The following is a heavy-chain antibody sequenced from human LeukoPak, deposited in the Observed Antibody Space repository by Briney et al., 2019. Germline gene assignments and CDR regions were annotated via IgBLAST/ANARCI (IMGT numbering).Heavy chain of an antibody. CDR2: IWYDGSNK. CDR1: GFTFSSYG. D-gene: IGHD3-3*01. Sequence: PGGSLRLSCAASGFTFSSYGMHWVRQAPGKGLEWVAVIWYDGSNKNYADSVKGRFTISRDNSKNTLYLQMNSLRAEDTAVYYCARGIGNYYYGMDVWGQGTTVTVSS. CDR3: ARGIGNYYYGMDV. J-gene: IGHJ6*02. V-gene: IGHV3-33*01.